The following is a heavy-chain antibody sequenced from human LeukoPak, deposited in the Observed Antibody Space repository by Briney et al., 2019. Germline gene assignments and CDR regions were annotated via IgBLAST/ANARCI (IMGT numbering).Heavy chain of an antibody. J-gene: IGHJ2*01. D-gene: IGHD3-3*01. CDR1: GFTVSSNY. CDR2: INSDESRT. V-gene: IGHV3-74*01. Sequence: GGSLRLSCAASGFTVSSNYMSWVRQAPGKGLVWVSGINSDESRTSYADSVKGRFTISRDNAKNTLHLQMNSLRGEDTAVYYCARAVSSGFWSATGYFDLWGRGTLVTVSS. CDR3: ARAVSSGFWSATGYFDL.